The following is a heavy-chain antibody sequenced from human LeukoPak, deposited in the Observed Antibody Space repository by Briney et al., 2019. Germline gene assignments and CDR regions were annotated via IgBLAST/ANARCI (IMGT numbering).Heavy chain of an antibody. CDR2: IYSSGST. J-gene: IGHJ6*02. D-gene: IGHD3-10*01. V-gene: IGHV4-4*07. Sequence: SETLSLTCTVSGGSISNYYWSWIRQPAGKGLEWIGRIYSSGSTNYKSSLQSRVTMSVDTSKNQFSLKLSAVTAADTAVYYCARVFGYYGSTNYYYYGMDVWGQGTTVTVSS. CDR1: GGSISNYY. CDR3: ARVFGYYGSTNYYYYGMDV.